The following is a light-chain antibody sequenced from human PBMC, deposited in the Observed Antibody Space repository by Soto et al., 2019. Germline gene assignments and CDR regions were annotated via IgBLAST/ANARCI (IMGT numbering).Light chain of an antibody. Sequence: DIQMTQSPSSLSASIGDRVTITCRASQTISDFLNWYQHKPGKAPKLLIYVASSLQSEVPSRFSGSGSGTEFTLTIGSLQPEDFATYYCQQINSWPYTFGQGTKVDIK. V-gene: IGKV1-39*01. CDR1: QTISDF. J-gene: IGKJ2*01. CDR3: QQINSWPYT. CDR2: VAS.